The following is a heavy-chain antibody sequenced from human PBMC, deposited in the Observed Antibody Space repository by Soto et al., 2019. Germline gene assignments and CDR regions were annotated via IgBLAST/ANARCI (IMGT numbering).Heavy chain of an antibody. CDR2: ISSSSSYI. D-gene: IGHD2-8*02. V-gene: IGHV3-21*01. J-gene: IGHJ6*02. Sequence: GGSLRLSCAASGFTFSSYSMNWVRQAPGKGLEWVSSISSSSSYIYYADSVKGRFTISRDNAKNSLYLQMNSLRAEDTAVYYCARDAXLAVVYPVDYYYYGMDVWGQGTTVTVSS. CDR1: GFTFSSYS. CDR3: ARDAXLAVVYPVDYYYYGMDV.